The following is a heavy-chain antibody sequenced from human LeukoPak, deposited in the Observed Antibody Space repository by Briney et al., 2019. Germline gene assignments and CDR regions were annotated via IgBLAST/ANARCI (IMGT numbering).Heavy chain of an antibody. V-gene: IGHV4-4*09. Sequence: PSETLSLTCTVSGVSISSYYWSWLRQPPGKGLEWIGYIYTSGSTNYNPSLKSRVTIPVDTSKNQFSLKLSSVTAADTAVYYCARLASYGYMFADYWGQGTLVTVSS. J-gene: IGHJ4*02. D-gene: IGHD5-18*01. CDR1: GVSISSYY. CDR2: IYTSGST. CDR3: ARLASYGYMFADY.